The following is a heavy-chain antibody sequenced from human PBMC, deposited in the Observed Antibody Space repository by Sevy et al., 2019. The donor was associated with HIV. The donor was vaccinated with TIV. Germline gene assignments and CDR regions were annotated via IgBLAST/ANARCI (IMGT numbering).Heavy chain of an antibody. J-gene: IGHJ4*02. CDR2: ISYEESNK. CDR1: GFTFSSSA. Sequence: GGSLRLSCAASGFTFSSSAMHWVRQAPGKGLEWVAVISYEESNKYYADSVKGRLTISRDDSKNTLYLRLNSLKTEDTAVYYCARDPTQRGAYYDFWSGYFDYWGQGTLVTVSS. CDR3: ARDPTQRGAYYDFWSGYFDY. V-gene: IGHV3-30-3*01. D-gene: IGHD3-3*01.